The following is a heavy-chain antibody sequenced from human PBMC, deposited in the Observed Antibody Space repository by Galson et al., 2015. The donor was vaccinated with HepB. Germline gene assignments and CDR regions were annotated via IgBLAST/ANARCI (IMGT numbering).Heavy chain of an antibody. CDR1: GGSISSGDYY. V-gene: IGHV4-30-4*01. J-gene: IGHJ4*02. D-gene: IGHD5-12*01. Sequence: TLSLTCTVSGGSISSGDYYWSWIRQPPGKGLEWIGYIYYSGSTYYNPSLKSRVTISVDTSKNQFSLKLSSVTAADTAVYYCAREVGKANIVAKTYSSYYFDYWGQGTLVTVSS. CDR2: IYYSGST. CDR3: AREVGKANIVAKTYSSYYFDY.